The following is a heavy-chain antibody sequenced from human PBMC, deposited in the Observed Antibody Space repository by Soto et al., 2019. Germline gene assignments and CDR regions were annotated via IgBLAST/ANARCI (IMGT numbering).Heavy chain of an antibody. CDR3: AKDRSLTMVRGPADI. V-gene: IGHV3-30*18. Sequence: QVQLVESGGGVVQPGRSLRLSCAASGFTFSSYGMHWVRQAPGKGLEWVAVISYDGSNKYYADSVKGRFTISRDNSKNTLYLQMNSLRAEDTAVYYCAKDRSLTMVRGPADIWGQGTMVTVSS. D-gene: IGHD3-10*01. J-gene: IGHJ3*02. CDR2: ISYDGSNK. CDR1: GFTFSSYG.